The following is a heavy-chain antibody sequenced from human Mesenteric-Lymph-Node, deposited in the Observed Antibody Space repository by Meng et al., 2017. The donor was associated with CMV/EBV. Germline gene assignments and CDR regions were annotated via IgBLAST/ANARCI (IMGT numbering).Heavy chain of an antibody. CDR3: ARRWGAGDAFDI. CDR2: ISSRSDYI. V-gene: IGHV3-21*06. D-gene: IGHD1-26*01. CDR1: GFTFSSYS. Sequence: GESLKISCAASGFTFSSYSMNWVRQAPGKGLEWVSSISSRSDYIFYADSLKGRFTTSRDNFKNSLFLQVNSLRAEDTAVYYCARRWGAGDAFDIWGQGTMVTVSS. J-gene: IGHJ3*02.